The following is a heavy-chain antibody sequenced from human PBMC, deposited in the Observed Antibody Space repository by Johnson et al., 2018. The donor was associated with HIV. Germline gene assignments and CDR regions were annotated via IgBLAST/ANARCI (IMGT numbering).Heavy chain of an antibody. CDR1: GFNFSNYA. CDR2: ISGSGGRT. Sequence: QVQLVESGGGLVQPGGSLRLSCAASGFNFSNYAMHWVRQAPGKGLDYVSAISGSGGRTNYADSVKGRFTISRDNAKNSLYLQMNSLRAEDTAVYYCTTEAPTLLRAFDIWGQGTMVTVSS. CDR3: TTEAPTLLRAFDI. J-gene: IGHJ3*02. V-gene: IGHV3-64*04.